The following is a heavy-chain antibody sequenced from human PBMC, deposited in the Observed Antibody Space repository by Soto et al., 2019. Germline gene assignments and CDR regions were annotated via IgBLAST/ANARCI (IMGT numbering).Heavy chain of an antibody. Sequence: SETLSLTCTVSGGSISSYYWSWIRQPPGKGLGWIGYIYYSGSTNYNPSLKSRVTISVDTSKNQFSLKLSSVTAADTAVYYCARLQERITMVRGVIISRYYFDYWGQGTLVTVSS. CDR3: ARLQERITMVRGVIISRYYFDY. CDR2: IYYSGST. CDR1: GGSISSYY. D-gene: IGHD3-10*01. J-gene: IGHJ4*02. V-gene: IGHV4-59*08.